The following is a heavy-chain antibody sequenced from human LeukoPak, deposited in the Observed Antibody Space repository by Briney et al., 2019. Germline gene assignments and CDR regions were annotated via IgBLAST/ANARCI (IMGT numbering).Heavy chain of an antibody. V-gene: IGHV5-51*01. CDR2: IYPGDSDT. J-gene: IGHJ5*02. D-gene: IGHD1-1*01. Sequence: GESLKISCEGSGYSFASYWIGWVRQMPGKGLEWMGIIYPGDSDTRYSPSFQGQVTISADKSIATAYLQWSSLKASDTAMYYCARHSLTGTENWFDPWGQGTLVTVSS. CDR3: ARHSLTGTENWFDP. CDR1: GYSFASYW.